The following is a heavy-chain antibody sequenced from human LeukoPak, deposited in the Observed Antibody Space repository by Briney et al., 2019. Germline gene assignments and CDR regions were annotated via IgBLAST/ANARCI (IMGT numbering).Heavy chain of an antibody. CDR1: GGSISSYY. J-gene: IGHJ5*02. CDR2: IYTSGST. V-gene: IGHV4-4*07. D-gene: IGHD2-2*02. Sequence: EPSETLSLTCTVSGGSISSYYWSWIRQPAGKGLEWIGRIYTSGSTNYNPSLKSRVTMSVDTSKNQFSLKLSSVTAADTAVYYCARGDIVVVPAAIGFDPWGQGTLVTVSS. CDR3: ARGDIVVVPAAIGFDP.